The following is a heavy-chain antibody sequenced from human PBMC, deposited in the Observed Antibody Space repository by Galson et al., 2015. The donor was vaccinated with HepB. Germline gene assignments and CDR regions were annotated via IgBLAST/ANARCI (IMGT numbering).Heavy chain of an antibody. Sequence: SVKVSCKASGYTFTGYYMHWVRQAPGQGLEWMGWINPNSGGTNYAQKFQGWVTMTRDTSISTAYMELSRLRSDDTAVYYCARGPRVSDVEMATIDPDYWGQGTLVTVSS. CDR3: ARGPRVSDVEMATIDPDY. J-gene: IGHJ4*02. V-gene: IGHV1-2*04. CDR1: GYTFTGYY. CDR2: INPNSGGT. D-gene: IGHD5-24*01.